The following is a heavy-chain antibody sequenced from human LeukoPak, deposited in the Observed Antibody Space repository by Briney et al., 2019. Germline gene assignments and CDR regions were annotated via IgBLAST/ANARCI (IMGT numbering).Heavy chain of an antibody. V-gene: IGHV1-2*02. D-gene: IGHD2-15*01. CDR3: ARGCSGGSCYTNRIIDY. J-gene: IGHJ4*02. Sequence: ASVKVSYKASGYTFTGYYLHWLRQAPGQGLEWMGWINPNSGGPNYAQKFQGRVTMTRDTSISTAYMELSRLRSDDTAVYYWARGCSGGSCYTNRIIDYWGQETLVTVSS. CDR1: GYTFTGYY. CDR2: INPNSGGP.